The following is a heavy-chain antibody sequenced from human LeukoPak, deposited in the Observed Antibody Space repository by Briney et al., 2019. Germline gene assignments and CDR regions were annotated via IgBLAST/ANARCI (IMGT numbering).Heavy chain of an antibody. V-gene: IGHV3-33*08. CDR2: IWYDGSNK. J-gene: IGHJ4*02. D-gene: IGHD2-21*02. CDR3: ARDGHDIVVVTAIGGPFDY. CDR1: GFTFSRYW. Sequence: GGSLRLSCAASGFTFSRYWMHWVRQAPGKGLEWVAVIWYDGSNKYYADSVKGRFTISRDNSKSTLYLQMNSLRAEDTAVYYCARDGHDIVVVTAIGGPFDYWGQGTLVTVSS.